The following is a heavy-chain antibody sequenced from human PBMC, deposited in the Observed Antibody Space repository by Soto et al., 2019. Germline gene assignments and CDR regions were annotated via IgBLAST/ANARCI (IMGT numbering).Heavy chain of an antibody. V-gene: IGHV3-11*01. CDR3: ASVPYYYASGF. Sequence: QVQLVESGGGLVEPGGSLRLSCAASGFRFSDHYMTWIRQAPGKGLEWVSKISGDGTTIYYADSVKGRFTVSRDNAKNSVYLQMNSLRAEDTAVYYCASVPYYYASGFWGQGTLVTVSS. CDR2: ISGDGTTI. CDR1: GFRFSDHY. J-gene: IGHJ4*02. D-gene: IGHD3-10*01.